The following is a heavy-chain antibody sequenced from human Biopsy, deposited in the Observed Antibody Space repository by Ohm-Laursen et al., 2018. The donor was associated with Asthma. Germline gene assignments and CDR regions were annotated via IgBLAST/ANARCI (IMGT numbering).Heavy chain of an antibody. CDR1: GGSINSDY. CDR2: SSYIGFR. V-gene: IGHV4-59*01. Sequence: GTLSLTCTFSGGSINSDYWSWIRQPPGQGLEWIGLSSYIGFRKYNPSLKSRVTISVDTSKNQLSLNLTSVIAADTAVYYCARDQGDSKFDYWGQGILVTVSS. CDR3: ARDQGDSKFDY. D-gene: IGHD3-16*01. J-gene: IGHJ4*02.